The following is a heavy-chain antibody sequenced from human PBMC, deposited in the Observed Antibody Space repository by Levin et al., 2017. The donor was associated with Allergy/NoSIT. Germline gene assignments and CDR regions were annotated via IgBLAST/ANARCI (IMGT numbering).Heavy chain of an antibody. CDR1: GLTISDSA. D-gene: IGHD6-6*01. CDR2: VSGSGGA. V-gene: IGHV3-23*01. CDR3: AKEYSASSSDSF. J-gene: IGHJ4*02. Sequence: GGSLRLSCAVSGLTISDSAMSWVRQAPGKGLEWVSGVSGSGGAYYADSVKGRFTVSRDNLKSMVFLQMNSLRGDDTAVYYCAKEYSASSSDSFWGQGTLVTVSS.